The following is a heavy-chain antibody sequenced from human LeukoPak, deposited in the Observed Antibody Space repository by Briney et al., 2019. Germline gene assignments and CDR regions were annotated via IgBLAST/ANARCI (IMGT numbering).Heavy chain of an antibody. CDR2: ISTSSSYT. J-gene: IGHJ4*02. CDR3: ARERGYSYGYSDY. V-gene: IGHV3-21*01. CDR1: GFTFSSYN. D-gene: IGHD5-18*01. Sequence: PGGSLRLSCAASGFTFSSYNMNWVRQAPGKGLEWVSSISTSSSYTYYADSVKGRFTISRDNAKNSLYLQMNSLRAEDTALYYCARERGYSYGYSDYWGQGTLVTVSS.